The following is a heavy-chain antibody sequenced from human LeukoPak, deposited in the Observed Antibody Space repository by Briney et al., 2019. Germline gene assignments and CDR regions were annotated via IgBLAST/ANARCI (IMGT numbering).Heavy chain of an antibody. CDR3: ARGGDAFDI. Sequence: SETLSLTCTDSGDSISSYYWNWIRQPAGKGLEWIGRIYSSGSTKYNPSFKSRVTMSVDTSKKQFSLRLSSVTAADTAVYYCARGGDAFDIWGQGTMVTVSS. V-gene: IGHV4-4*07. CDR1: GDSISSYY. CDR2: IYSSGST. J-gene: IGHJ3*02.